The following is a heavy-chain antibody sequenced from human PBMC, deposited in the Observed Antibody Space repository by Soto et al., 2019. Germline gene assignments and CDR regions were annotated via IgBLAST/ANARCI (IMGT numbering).Heavy chain of an antibody. CDR1: GFTFSSYE. V-gene: IGHV3-48*03. J-gene: IGHJ2*01. D-gene: IGHD6-6*01. Sequence: GGSLRLSCAASGFTFSSYEMNWVRQAPGKGLEWVSYISSSGSTIYYADSVKGRFTIARDNAKNSLYLQMNSLRAEDTAVYYCARDRFPAYSSSQYWYFDLWGRGTLVTVSS. CDR2: ISSSGSTI. CDR3: ARDRFPAYSSSQYWYFDL.